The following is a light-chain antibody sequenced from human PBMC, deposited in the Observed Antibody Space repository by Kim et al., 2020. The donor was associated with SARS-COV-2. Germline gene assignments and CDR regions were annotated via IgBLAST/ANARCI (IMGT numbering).Light chain of an antibody. CDR3: SSYPIGSTSVL. CDR1: SDGVGAFMR. V-gene: IGLV2-18*02. CDR2: EVD. Sequence: QSVTNTGTGRSDGVGAFMRVSWYQVSRGTGPQLILYEVDKRPSGVPHRFSGAKSGNTASLTISALQAEDEADYFCSSYPIGSTSVLFGGGTQLTVL. J-gene: IGLJ3*02.